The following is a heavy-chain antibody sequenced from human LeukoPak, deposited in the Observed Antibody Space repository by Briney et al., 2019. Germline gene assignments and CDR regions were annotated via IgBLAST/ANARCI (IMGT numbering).Heavy chain of an antibody. CDR2: INHSGST. Sequence: PSETLSLTCAVYGGSFSGYYWSWIRQPPGKGLEWIGEINHSGSTNYNPSLKSRVTISVDTSKNQFSLKLSSVTAADTAVYYCARRGGDSSGYYYVFDNWFDPWGQGTLVTVSS. V-gene: IGHV4-34*01. D-gene: IGHD3-22*01. J-gene: IGHJ5*02. CDR1: GGSFSGYY. CDR3: ARRGGDSSGYYYVFDNWFDP.